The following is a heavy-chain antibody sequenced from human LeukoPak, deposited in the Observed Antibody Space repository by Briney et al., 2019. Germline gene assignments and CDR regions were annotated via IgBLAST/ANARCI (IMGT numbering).Heavy chain of an antibody. D-gene: IGHD3-10*01. CDR3: SKDSGRFGELLHFDY. CDR2: ITKNSGRI. CDR1: GFTFDDYA. Sequence: GGSLRLSCAASGFTFDDYAMHWVRQAPGKGLEWVSGITKNSGRIDYADSVKGRFTISRDNAKNSLYLQMNSLRPEDTALYYCSKDSGRFGELLHFDYWGQGTLVTVSS. V-gene: IGHV3-9*01. J-gene: IGHJ4*02.